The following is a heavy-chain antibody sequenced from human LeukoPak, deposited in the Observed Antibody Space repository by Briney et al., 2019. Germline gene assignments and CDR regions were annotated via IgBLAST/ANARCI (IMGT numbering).Heavy chain of an antibody. J-gene: IGHJ5*02. D-gene: IGHD6-13*01. V-gene: IGHV1-18*01. CDR2: ISAYNGNT. Sequence: ASVTVSCKASGYTFTSYGISWVRQAPGQGLEWMGWISAYNGNTNYAQKLQGRVTMTTDTSTSTAYMELRSLRSDDTAVYYCARDGKMYSSSWYPFSGFDPWGQGTLVTVSS. CDR3: ARDGKMYSSSWYPFSGFDP. CDR1: GYTFTSYG.